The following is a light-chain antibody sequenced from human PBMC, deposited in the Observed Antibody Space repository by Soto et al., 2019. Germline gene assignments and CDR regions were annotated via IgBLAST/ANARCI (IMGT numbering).Light chain of an antibody. V-gene: IGKV1-39*01. J-gene: IGKJ1*01. CDR2: AAS. CDR3: QQSYSTPRT. Sequence: QMTQSPSTLSASVGDRVTITCRASQSISSYLNWYQQKPGKAPKLLIYAASSLQSGVPSRFSGSGSGTDFTLTISSLQPEDFATYYCQQSYSTPRTFGQGTKVEIK. CDR1: QSISSY.